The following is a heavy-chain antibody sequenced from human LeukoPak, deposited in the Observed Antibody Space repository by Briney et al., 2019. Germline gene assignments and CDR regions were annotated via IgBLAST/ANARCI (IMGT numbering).Heavy chain of an antibody. Sequence: SGTLSLTCAVSGGSISSSNWWSWVRQPPGQGLEWIGYIYHSGSTYYNPSLKSRVTISVDRSKNQFSLKLSSVTAADTAVYYCASDQGYSYGYVGAFDIWGQGTMVTASS. D-gene: IGHD5-18*01. CDR3: ASDQGYSYGYVGAFDI. CDR1: GGSISSSNW. J-gene: IGHJ3*02. CDR2: IYHSGST. V-gene: IGHV4-4*02.